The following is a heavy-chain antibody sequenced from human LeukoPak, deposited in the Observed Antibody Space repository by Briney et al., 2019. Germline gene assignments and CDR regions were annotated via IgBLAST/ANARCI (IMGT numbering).Heavy chain of an antibody. CDR3: ARGRGYSSSREFDY. J-gene: IGHJ4*02. D-gene: IGHD6-13*01. CDR1: GGSFSGYY. CDR2: INHSGST. Sequence: PSETLSLTCAVYGGSFSGYYWSWIRQPPGKGLEWIGEINHSGSTNYNPSLKSRVTISVDTSKNQFSLKLSSVTAADTAVYYCARGRGYSSSREFDYWGQGTLVTVSS. V-gene: IGHV4-34*01.